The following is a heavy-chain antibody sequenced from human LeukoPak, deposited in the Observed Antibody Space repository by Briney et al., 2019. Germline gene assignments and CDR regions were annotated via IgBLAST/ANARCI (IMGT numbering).Heavy chain of an antibody. Sequence: SETLSLTCTVSGGSISSYYRSWIRHPPGKGLERIGYIYYSGSTNYNPSLKSRVTISVDTSKNQFSLKLSSVTAADTAVYYCARVPTDIVVVPAAPYFDYWGQGTLVTVSS. J-gene: IGHJ4*02. V-gene: IGHV4-59*01. CDR3: ARVPTDIVVVPAAPYFDY. D-gene: IGHD2-2*01. CDR1: GGSISSYY. CDR2: IYYSGST.